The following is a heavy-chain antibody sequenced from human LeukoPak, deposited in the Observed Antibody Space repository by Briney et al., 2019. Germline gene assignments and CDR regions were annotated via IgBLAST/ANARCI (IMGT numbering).Heavy chain of an antibody. CDR2: MYYSGST. D-gene: IGHD3-22*01. CDR3: ARPYYYDSRIDP. Sequence: SETLSFNCTVSGGAISSGDCYWSWIRQPPGKGLEWIAYMYYSGSTYYNPSLKSRATMSADTSKNQLSLKLSSVTAADTAVYYCARPYYYDSRIDPWGQGILVTVSS. V-gene: IGHV4-30-4*01. J-gene: IGHJ5*02. CDR1: GGAISSGDCY.